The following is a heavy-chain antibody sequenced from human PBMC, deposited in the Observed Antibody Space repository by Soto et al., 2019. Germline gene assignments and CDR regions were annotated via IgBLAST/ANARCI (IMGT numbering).Heavy chain of an antibody. CDR1: GGTFTTYP. CDR2: IIPMFGTT. D-gene: IGHD4-17*01. CDR3: ARQFTDGDYQY. Sequence: QVQLVQSGAEVKKPGSSVKVSCKASGGTFTTYPINWVRQAPGQGLEWMGGIIPMFGTTNYAQQFQGRVTITADESTSTAYMELSSLRSEDTAMYYCARQFTDGDYQYWGQGTLVTVSS. J-gene: IGHJ1*01. V-gene: IGHV1-69*01.